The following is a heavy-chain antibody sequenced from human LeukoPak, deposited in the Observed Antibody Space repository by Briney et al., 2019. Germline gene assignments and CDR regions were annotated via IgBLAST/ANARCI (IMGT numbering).Heavy chain of an antibody. V-gene: IGHV1-69*05. D-gene: IGHD3-22*01. CDR2: IIPIFGTA. CDR1: GGTFSSYA. CDR3: AGWGNYYDSSGYLP. J-gene: IGHJ5*02. Sequence: SVKVSCKASGGTFSSYAISWVRQAPGQGLEWMGGIIPIFGTANYAQKFQGRVTITTDESTSTAYMELSSLRSEDTAVYYCAGWGNYYDSSGYLPWGKGTLVTVSS.